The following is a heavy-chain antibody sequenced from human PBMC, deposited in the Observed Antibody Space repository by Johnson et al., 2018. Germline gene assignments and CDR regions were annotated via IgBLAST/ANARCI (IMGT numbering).Heavy chain of an antibody. V-gene: IGHV4-61*10. Sequence: QVQLQESGPGLVRXSETXSLXCSVSGDSMRSGTYYWSWIRQPAGKGLEWIGYMFYSGSTNDNRSLKSRVTMSLDMPKNQFSLRLSSVTAADTAVYYCASGYYSTGYHEFFEQWGHGTLVTVSS. CDR1: GDSMRSGTYY. D-gene: IGHD3-22*01. CDR2: MFYSGST. CDR3: ASGYYSTGYHEFFEQ. J-gene: IGHJ1*01.